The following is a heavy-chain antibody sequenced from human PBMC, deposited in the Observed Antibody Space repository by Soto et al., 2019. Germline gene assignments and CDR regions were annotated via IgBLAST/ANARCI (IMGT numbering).Heavy chain of an antibody. Sequence: SETLSLTCTVSGGSISSYYWSWIRQPPGKGLEWIGYIYYSGSTNYNPSLKSRVTISVDTSKNQFSLKLSSVTAADTAVYYCARYRNYDILTGYYTPHFDYWGQGTLVTVSS. D-gene: IGHD3-9*01. V-gene: IGHV4-59*01. CDR2: IYYSGST. CDR3: ARYRNYDILTGYYTPHFDY. J-gene: IGHJ4*02. CDR1: GGSISSYY.